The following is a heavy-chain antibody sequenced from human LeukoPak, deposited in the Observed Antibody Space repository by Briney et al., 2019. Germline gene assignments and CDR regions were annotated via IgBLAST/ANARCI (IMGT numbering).Heavy chain of an antibody. CDR1: GFTFSNYG. J-gene: IGHJ4*02. D-gene: IGHD3-10*01. Sequence: GGSLRLSCAASGFTFSNYGMHGVRQAPGKGLEWVAVISYDGSNTYYADSVKGRFTISRDNSKNTLYLQMNSLRAEDTAVYYCAKETEITMVRGVIWGGYFDYRGQGTLVTVSS. V-gene: IGHV3-30*18. CDR3: AKETEITMVRGVIWGGYFDY. CDR2: ISYDGSNT.